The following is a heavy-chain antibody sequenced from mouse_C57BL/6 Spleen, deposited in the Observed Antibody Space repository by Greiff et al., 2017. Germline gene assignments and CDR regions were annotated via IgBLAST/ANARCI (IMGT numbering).Heavy chain of an antibody. D-gene: IGHD4-1*01. CDR1: GYAFSSSW. CDR2: IYPGDGDT. Sequence: VQLVESGPELVKPGASVKISCKASGYAFSSSWMNWVKQRPGKGLEWIGRIYPGDGDTNYNGKFKGKATLTADKSSSTAYMQLSSLTSEDSAVYFCAREELGFAYWGQGTLVTVSA. J-gene: IGHJ3*01. CDR3: AREELGFAY. V-gene: IGHV1-82*01.